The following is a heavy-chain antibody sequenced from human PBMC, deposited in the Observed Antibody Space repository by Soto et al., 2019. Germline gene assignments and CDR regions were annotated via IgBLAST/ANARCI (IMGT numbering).Heavy chain of an antibody. CDR1: GFTFSNYA. D-gene: IGHD2-2*01. V-gene: IGHV3-30-3*01. Sequence: QVQLVESGGGVVQPGRSLRLSCAASGFTFSNYAMHWVRQAPGKGLDWVAVVSFDGSNSYYADSVKGRFTISRDNSKNTLFLQMNSLSPEDTAVYFCARPIVPAIQNHPYYYYGLDVWGQGTTVTVSS. CDR3: ARPIVPAIQNHPYYYYGLDV. J-gene: IGHJ6*02. CDR2: VSFDGSNS.